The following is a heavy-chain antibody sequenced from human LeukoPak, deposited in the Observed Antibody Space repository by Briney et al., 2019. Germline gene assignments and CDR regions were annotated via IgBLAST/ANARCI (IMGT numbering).Heavy chain of an antibody. CDR1: GFTFSSYE. CDR3: AKGGGLYDILTSYYYYGMDV. Sequence: PGGSLRLSCAASGFTFSSYEMNWVRQAPGKGLEWVSYISSSGSTIYYADSVKGRFTISRDNAKNTLYLQMNSLRAEDTAVYYCAKGGGLYDILTSYYYYGMDVWGQGTTVTVSS. D-gene: IGHD3-9*01. V-gene: IGHV3-48*03. CDR2: ISSSGSTI. J-gene: IGHJ6*02.